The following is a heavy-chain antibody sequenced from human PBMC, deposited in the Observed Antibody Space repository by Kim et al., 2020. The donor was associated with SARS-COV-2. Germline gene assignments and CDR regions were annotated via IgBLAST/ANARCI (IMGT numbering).Heavy chain of an antibody. Sequence: SETLSLTCAVYGGSFSGYYWSWIRQPPGKGLEWIGEINHSGSTNYNPSLKSRVTISVDTSKNQFSLKLSSVTAADTAVYYCARGLRTSPGGRPGKSSGWSYWGQGTLVTVSS. D-gene: IGHD6-19*01. CDR2: INHSGST. J-gene: IGHJ4*02. CDR1: GGSFSGYY. CDR3: ARGLRTSPGGRPGKSSGWSY. V-gene: IGHV4-34*01.